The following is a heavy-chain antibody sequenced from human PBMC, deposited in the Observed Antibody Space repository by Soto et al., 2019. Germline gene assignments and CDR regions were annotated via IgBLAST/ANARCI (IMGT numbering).Heavy chain of an antibody. CDR3: SKNGTSWFAA. V-gene: IGHV1-18*01. J-gene: IGHJ5*02. D-gene: IGHD1-7*01. CDR1: GYSFHNSG. CDR2: ISINSGYA. Sequence: QVQLVQSGPELKKPGASVKVSCKTSGYSFHNSGINWVRQAPGQGLEWMGWISINSGYAHYAQKFQDRVIMTADTYTSTSYMELRGLRSDDTAMYYCSKNGTSWFAAWGQGTLVTVSS.